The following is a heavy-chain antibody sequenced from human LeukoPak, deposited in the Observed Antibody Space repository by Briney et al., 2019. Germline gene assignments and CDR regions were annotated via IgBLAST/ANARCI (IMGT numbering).Heavy chain of an antibody. CDR2: IFPILGIA. CDR1: GGTFSSYA. D-gene: IGHD3-22*01. Sequence: SVKASCKASGGTFSSYAISWVRQAPGQGLEWMGRIFPILGIANYAQKFQGRVTITADKSTSTAYMELSSLRSEDTAVYYCASDHYYDSSGYPPNFDYWGQGTLVTVSS. J-gene: IGHJ4*02. CDR3: ASDHYYDSSGYPPNFDY. V-gene: IGHV1-69*04.